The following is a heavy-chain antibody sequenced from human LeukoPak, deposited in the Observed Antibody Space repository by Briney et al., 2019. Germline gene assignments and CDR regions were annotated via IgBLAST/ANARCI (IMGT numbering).Heavy chain of an antibody. J-gene: IGHJ4*02. CDR1: GYSFTSYW. V-gene: IGHV5-51*01. CDR2: IYPGDSDT. CDR3: ARLARGGAGYCYFDY. Sequence: GESLKISCKGSGYSFTSYWIGWGRQMPGKGLEGMGIIYPGDSDTRYSPSFQGQVTISADKAISTAYLQWSSLKASDTGMYYCARLARGGAGYCYFDYGRRGTLVTVSS. D-gene: IGHD2-15*01.